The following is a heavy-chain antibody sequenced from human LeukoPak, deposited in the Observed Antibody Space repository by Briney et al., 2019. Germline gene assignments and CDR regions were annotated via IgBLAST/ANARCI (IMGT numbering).Heavy chain of an antibody. D-gene: IGHD1-26*01. J-gene: IGHJ4*02. CDR3: ARDLSATARAYDY. CDR1: GFILSDYN. CDR2: IAISGTYI. V-gene: IGHV3-21*01. Sequence: GGSLRLSCAASGFILSDYNMNWVRQAPGKGLEWVSFIAISGTYITYADSVKGRFTISRDNAKNSLYLQVNTLRAEDTAVYYCARDLSATARAYDYWGQGTLVTVSS.